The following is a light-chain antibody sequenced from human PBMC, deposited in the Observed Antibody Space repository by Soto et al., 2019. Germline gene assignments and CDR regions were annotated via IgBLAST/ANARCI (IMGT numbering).Light chain of an antibody. CDR2: AAS. V-gene: IGKV1-27*01. Sequence: DIQMTQSPSSLSASVGDRVTITCRASQGISNYLAWYQQKPGKVPKLLIYAASTLQSGVPSRLSGSGSGTDFNLTIRSLQPADVATYCCQKYYSAPLTFGGGTKVESK. CDR3: QKYYSAPLT. J-gene: IGKJ4*01. CDR1: QGISNY.